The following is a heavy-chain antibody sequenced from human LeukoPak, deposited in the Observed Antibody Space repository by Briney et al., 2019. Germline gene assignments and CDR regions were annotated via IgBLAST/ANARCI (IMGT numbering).Heavy chain of an antibody. V-gene: IGHV3-15*01. CDR3: TTDYGSGSYHYFDF. CDR2: IKSKTDGGTT. CDR1: GFTFSNAW. Sequence: GGSLRLSCAASGFTFSNAWMSWVRQAPGKGLEWVGRIKSKTDGGTTDYAAPVKGRFTISRDDSKNTLYLQMNSLKTEDTAVYYCTTDYGSGSYHYFDFWGQGTLVTVSS. D-gene: IGHD3-10*01. J-gene: IGHJ4*02.